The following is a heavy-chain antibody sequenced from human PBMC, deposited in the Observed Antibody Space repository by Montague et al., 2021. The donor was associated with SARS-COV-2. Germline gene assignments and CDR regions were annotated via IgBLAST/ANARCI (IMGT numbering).Heavy chain of an antibody. Sequence: SETLSLTCTVSGGSISHHYWSWIRQPPGKRLECIAFYSGNTNYNPSLKSRVTISVDTSKNQFSLKLSSVTAADTAVYYCATYGSGTEDDAFDIWGQGTMVTVSS. J-gene: IGHJ3*02. V-gene: IGHV4-59*11. D-gene: IGHD3-10*01. CDR2: FYSGNT. CDR3: ATYGSGTEDDAFDI. CDR1: GGSISHHY.